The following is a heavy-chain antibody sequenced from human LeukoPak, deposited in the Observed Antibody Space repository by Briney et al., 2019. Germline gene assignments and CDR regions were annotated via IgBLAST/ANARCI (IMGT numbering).Heavy chain of an antibody. V-gene: IGHV4-59*01. CDR1: GDSISSYF. CDR3: ARVLDLSKRGLDAFDI. CDR2: VYYSGST. Sequence: SETLSLTCTVSGDSISSYFRSWIRQPPGKGLEWIGYVYYSGSTNYNPSLKSRVTISVDTSKKQFSLKLSSATAADTAVYYCARVLDLSKRGLDAFDIWGQGTMVTVSS. J-gene: IGHJ3*02. D-gene: IGHD3-16*01.